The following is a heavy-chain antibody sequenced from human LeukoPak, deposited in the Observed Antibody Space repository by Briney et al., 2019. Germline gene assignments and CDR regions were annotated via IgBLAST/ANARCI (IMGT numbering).Heavy chain of an antibody. Sequence: SETLSLTCTVSGGSISSYYWSWIRQPAGKGLEWIGRIYSGGSTNYNPSLKSRVTLSVDTSKNRLSLKLSYVTAADTAVYYCASAGHCANGVCRNWFGPWGQGILVTVSS. CDR2: IYSGGST. CDR3: ASAGHCANGVCRNWFGP. J-gene: IGHJ5*02. CDR1: GGSISSYY. D-gene: IGHD2-8*01. V-gene: IGHV4-4*07.